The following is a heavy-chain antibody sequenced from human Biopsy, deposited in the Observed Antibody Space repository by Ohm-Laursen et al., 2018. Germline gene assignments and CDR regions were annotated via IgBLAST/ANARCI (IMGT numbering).Heavy chain of an antibody. CDR1: GGSISNNNYY. D-gene: IGHD3-22*01. Sequence: GTLSLTCTVSGGSISNNNYYWGWFRQPPGKGLGWIGSIFYRGSTHYKPPLKSRVNISVATSKNQFSLKLNSVTAADTAVYYCARDYDTSGYYYVSWGQGTLVTVSS. CDR2: IFYRGST. V-gene: IGHV4-39*01. J-gene: IGHJ5*02. CDR3: ARDYDTSGYYYVS.